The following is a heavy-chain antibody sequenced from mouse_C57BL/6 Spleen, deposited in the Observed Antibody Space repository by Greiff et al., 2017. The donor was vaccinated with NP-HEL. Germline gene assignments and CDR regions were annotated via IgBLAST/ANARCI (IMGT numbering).Heavy chain of an antibody. V-gene: IGHV1-15*01. D-gene: IGHD2-3*01. CDR1: GYTFTDYE. Sequence: QVQLQQSGAELVRPGASVTLSCKASGYTFTDYEMHWVKQTPVHGLEWIGAIDPETGGTAYNQKFKGKAILTADKSSSTAYMELRSLTSEDSAVYYCTGWLLRDWYFDVWGTGTTVTVSS. CDR2: IDPETGGT. CDR3: TGWLLRDWYFDV. J-gene: IGHJ1*03.